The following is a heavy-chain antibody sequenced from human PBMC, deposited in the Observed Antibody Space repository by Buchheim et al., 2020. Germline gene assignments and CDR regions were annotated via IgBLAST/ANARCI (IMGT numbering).Heavy chain of an antibody. Sequence: QVQLVQSGAEMKKPGASVKVSCKASGYTFTTYDINWVRQATGQGLEWMGWMNPNNGNTHYAQRFQGRVTMPRNTSISTAYMELSSLTSDDTAVYYCARVNDWDLFENWGQGTL. CDR2: MNPNNGNT. J-gene: IGHJ4*02. CDR3: ARVNDWDLFEN. CDR1: GYTFTTYD. D-gene: IGHD3-9*01. V-gene: IGHV1-8*01.